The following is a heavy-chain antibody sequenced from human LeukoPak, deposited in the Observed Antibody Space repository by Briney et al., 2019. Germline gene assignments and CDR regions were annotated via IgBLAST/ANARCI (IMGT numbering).Heavy chain of an antibody. D-gene: IGHD5-12*01. CDR2: IKQDGSEK. J-gene: IGHJ3*02. CDR3: AREWMGFDI. V-gene: IGHV3-7*01. CDR1: EFTFSSYW. Sequence: GGSLRLSCAASEFTFSSYWMSWVRQAPGKGLEWVANIKQDGSEKYYVDSVKGRFTISRDNAKNSLYLQMNSLRAEDTAVYYCAREWMGFDIWGQGTMVTVSS.